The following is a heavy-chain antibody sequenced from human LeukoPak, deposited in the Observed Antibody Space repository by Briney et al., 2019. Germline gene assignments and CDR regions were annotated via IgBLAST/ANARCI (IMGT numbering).Heavy chain of an antibody. D-gene: IGHD4-23*01. V-gene: IGHV1-2*06. CDR2: INPNSGGT. Sequence: ASVRVSCKASGYTFTGYYMHWVRQAPGQGLEWMGRINPNSGGTNYAQKFQGRVTMTRDTSISTAYMELSRLRSDDTAVYYCARDQAVVTGNDAFDIWGQGTMVTVSS. J-gene: IGHJ3*02. CDR3: ARDQAVVTGNDAFDI. CDR1: GYTFTGYY.